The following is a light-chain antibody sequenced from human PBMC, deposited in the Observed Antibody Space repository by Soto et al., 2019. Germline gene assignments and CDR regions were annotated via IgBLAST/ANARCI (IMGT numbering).Light chain of an antibody. CDR3: LQHSPYPLT. CDR2: PAS. J-gene: IGKJ1*01. CDR1: QGIRTD. Sequence: DIQMTQFPSSLSASVGDIVTITCRASQGIRTDLGGYQQKPGKAPKRLIYPASSLQSGVPSRFSGSGSGTEFNLALSSLQPEDSATFYCLQHSPYPLTFGQGTKVAIK. V-gene: IGKV1-17*01.